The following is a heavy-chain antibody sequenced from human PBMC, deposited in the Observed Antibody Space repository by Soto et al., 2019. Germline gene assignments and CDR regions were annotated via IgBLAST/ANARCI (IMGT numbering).Heavy chain of an antibody. CDR1: GGSTSSYY. D-gene: IGHD3-22*01. CDR3: ARVGKGYYDSSGYYILNYYYGMDV. CDR2: IYYSGST. V-gene: IGHV4-59*01. Sequence: SETLSLTCTVSGGSTSSYYWSWIRQPPGKGLEWIGYIYYSGSTNYNPSLKSRVTISVDTSKNQFSLKLSSVTAADTAVYYCARVGKGYYDSSGYYILNYYYGMDVWGQGTTVTVSS. J-gene: IGHJ6*02.